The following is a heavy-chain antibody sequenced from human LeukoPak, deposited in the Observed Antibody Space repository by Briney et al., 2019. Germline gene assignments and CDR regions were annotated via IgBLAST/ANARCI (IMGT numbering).Heavy chain of an antibody. D-gene: IGHD3-22*01. V-gene: IGHV3-74*01. Sequence: GGSLRLSCAASGFTFSSYWMHWVRQAPGKGLVWVSRINTDGSSTSYADSVKGRFTISRDNSKNTLYLQMNSLRAEDTAVYYCARDSHDSSGYYYAAFDIWGQGTMVTVSS. CDR1: GFTFSSYW. CDR2: INTDGSST. CDR3: ARDSHDSSGYYYAAFDI. J-gene: IGHJ3*02.